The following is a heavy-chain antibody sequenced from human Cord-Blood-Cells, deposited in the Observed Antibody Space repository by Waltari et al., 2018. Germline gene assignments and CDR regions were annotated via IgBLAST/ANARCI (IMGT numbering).Heavy chain of an antibody. CDR1: GFTFSGSA. Sequence: VQLVESGGGLVQPGGSLTIYCAASGFTFSGSATHLVRKDSAKGLEWVGGIRSKANSSATAYAASVKGRFTISRDDSKNTAYLQMNSLKTEDTAVYYCTRLATGSSSWYWFDPWGQGTLVTVSS. CDR3: TRLATGSSSWYWFDP. D-gene: IGHD6-13*01. CDR2: IRSKANSSAT. J-gene: IGHJ5*02. V-gene: IGHV3-73*02.